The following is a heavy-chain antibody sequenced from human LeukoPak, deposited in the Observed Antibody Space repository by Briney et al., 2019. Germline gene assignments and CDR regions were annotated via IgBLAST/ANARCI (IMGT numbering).Heavy chain of an antibody. CDR2: ISYDGSNK. D-gene: IGHD3-22*01. CDR1: GFTFSGYA. Sequence: PGGSLRLSCAASGFTFSGYAMHWVRQAPGKGLEWVAVISYDGSNKYYADSVKGRFTISRDNSKNTLYLQMNSLRAEDTAVYYCARGGKNYYDSSGYYYLFYWGQGTLVTVSS. CDR3: ARGGKNYYDSSGYYYLFY. J-gene: IGHJ4*02. V-gene: IGHV3-30-3*01.